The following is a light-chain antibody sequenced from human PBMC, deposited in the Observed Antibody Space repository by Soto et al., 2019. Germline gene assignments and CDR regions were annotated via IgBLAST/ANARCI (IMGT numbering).Light chain of an antibody. V-gene: IGLV2-8*01. J-gene: IGLJ1*01. CDR3: SSYAGSNNVYV. CDR1: SSDVGGYNY. CDR2: EVT. Sequence: SALTQPPSASGSPGQSVTLSCTGTSSDVGGYNYVSWYQQHPGKAPKLMIYEVTERPSGVPDRFSGSKSGNTASLTVSGLQAEDEADYYCSSYAGSNNVYVFGTGTKLTVL.